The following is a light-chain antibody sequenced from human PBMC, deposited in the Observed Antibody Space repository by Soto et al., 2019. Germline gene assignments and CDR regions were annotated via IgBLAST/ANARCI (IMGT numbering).Light chain of an antibody. CDR1: QNINRW. J-gene: IGKJ2*01. Sequence: DMQMTQSPSTLSASVGDRVTITCRASQNINRWLAWYQQRPGKAPKLLMYDASTLESGVPSRFSGSGSGTECMFTINCLQPDDSATYYCQQYKSFFGQGTKLEIK. CDR3: QQYKSF. V-gene: IGKV1-5*01. CDR2: DAS.